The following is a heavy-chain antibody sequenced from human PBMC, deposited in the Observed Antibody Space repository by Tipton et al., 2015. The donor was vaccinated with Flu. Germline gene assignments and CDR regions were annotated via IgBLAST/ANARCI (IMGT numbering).Heavy chain of an antibody. J-gene: IGHJ4*02. D-gene: IGHD3-10*02. CDR1: GYSISSGYY. Sequence: TLSLTCTVSGYSISSGYYWGWIRQPPGKGLEWIGTIYHIGSPYYSPSLKSRLTISVDTSKNQFSLRLSSVTAADTAVYYCARHTGDSVRGVIDYWGQGTLVTVSS. V-gene: IGHV4-38-2*02. CDR3: ARHTGDSVRGVIDY. CDR2: IYHIGSP.